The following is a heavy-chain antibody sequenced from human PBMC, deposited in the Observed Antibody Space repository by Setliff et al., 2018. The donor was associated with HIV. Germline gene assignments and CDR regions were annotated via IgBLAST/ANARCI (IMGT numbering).Heavy chain of an antibody. V-gene: IGHV4-59*13. CDR1: GVSISDYY. CDR3: ARGYPVSYYYYMDV. Sequence: SETLSLTCTVSGVSISDYYWSWIRQPPGKGLEWIGYIYFSGSTNYNPSLKSRVTMSLDTSKSQFSLKLSSVTAADTAVYYCARGYPVSYYYYMDVWGKGTTVTVSS. D-gene: IGHD3-16*02. J-gene: IGHJ6*03. CDR2: IYFSGST.